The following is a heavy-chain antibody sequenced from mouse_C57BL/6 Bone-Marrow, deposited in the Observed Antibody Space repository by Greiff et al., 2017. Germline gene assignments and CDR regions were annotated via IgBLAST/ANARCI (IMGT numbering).Heavy chain of an antibody. CDR2: IDPSDSET. D-gene: IGHD1-1*01. CDR3: ARGDYGSSYVGYFDV. CDR1: GYTFTSYW. V-gene: IGHV1-52*01. Sequence: QVHVKQSGAELVRPGSSVKLSCKASGYTFTSYWMHWVKQRPIQGLEWIGNIDPSDSETHYNQKFKDKATLTVDKSSSTAYMQLSSLTSEDSAVYYCARGDYGSSYVGYFDVWGTGTTVTVSS. J-gene: IGHJ1*03.